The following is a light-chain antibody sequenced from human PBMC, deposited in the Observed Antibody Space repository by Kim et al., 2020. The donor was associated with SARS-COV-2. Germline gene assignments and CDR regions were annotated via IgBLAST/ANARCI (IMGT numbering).Light chain of an antibody. J-gene: IGLJ1*01. CDR1: SSDVGGYNY. CDR2: DVS. Sequence: QSALTQPRSVSGSPGQSVTISCTGTSSDVGGYNYVSWYQQHPGKAPKLLIYDVSKRPSGVPDRFSGSKSGNTASLTISGLQTEDEADYYCCSYAGTYPFLFGTGTQLTVL. CDR3: CSYAGTYPFL. V-gene: IGLV2-11*01.